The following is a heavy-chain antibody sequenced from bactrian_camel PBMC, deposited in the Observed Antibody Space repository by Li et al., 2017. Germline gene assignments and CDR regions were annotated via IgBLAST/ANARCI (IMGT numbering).Heavy chain of an antibody. CDR3: AADQLYGTCRDVLDFPA. D-gene: IGHD6*01. V-gene: IGHV3S53*01. J-gene: IGHJ4*01. CDR1: GYTYNINC. CDR2: LWIGGATT. Sequence: HVQLVESGGGSVQAGGSLRLSRAASGYTYNINCMGWFRQGPGQQREGVAVLWIGGATTTYADSVKGRFIITRDKAKDLVYLQMNGLQPEDAGVYYCAADQLYGTCRDVLDFPARGQGTQVTVS.